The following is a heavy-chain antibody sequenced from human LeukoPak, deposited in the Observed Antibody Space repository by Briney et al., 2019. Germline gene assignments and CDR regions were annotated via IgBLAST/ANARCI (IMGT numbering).Heavy chain of an antibody. J-gene: IGHJ4*02. V-gene: IGHV3-11*01. CDR1: GFRLSDYY. D-gene: IGHD3-22*01. CDR3: ARAPGDSSGYH. Sequence: PGGSLRLSCAASGFRLSDYYMSWVRQAPGKGLEWVSYISSRGSTIYYADSVKGRFTISRDNAKNSLYLQMNSLRAEDTAVDYCARAPGDSSGYHWGQGTLVTVSS. CDR2: ISSRGSTI.